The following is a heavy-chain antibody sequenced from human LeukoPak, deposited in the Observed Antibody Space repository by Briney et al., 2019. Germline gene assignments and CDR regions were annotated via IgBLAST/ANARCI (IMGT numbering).Heavy chain of an antibody. D-gene: IGHD3-22*01. Sequence: SVKVSCKASGGTFSSYAINWVRQAPGQGLEWMGGIIPIFGTANYAQKFQGRVTITADESTSTAHMELSSLRSEDTAVYYCARVSTSLFSGYFDYWGQGTLVTVSS. CDR1: GGTFSSYA. CDR2: IIPIFGTA. V-gene: IGHV1-69*13. J-gene: IGHJ4*02. CDR3: ARVSTSLFSGYFDY.